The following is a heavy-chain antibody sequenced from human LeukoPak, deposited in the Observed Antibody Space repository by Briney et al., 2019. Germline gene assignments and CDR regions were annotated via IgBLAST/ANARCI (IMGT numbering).Heavy chain of an antibody. D-gene: IGHD4-17*01. CDR1: GFTFSSYA. CDR3: ARDGSWLDYGLLGY. J-gene: IGHJ4*02. CDR2: ISGSGGST. V-gene: IGHV3-23*01. Sequence: GGSLRLSCAASGFTFSSYAMSWVRQAPGKGLEWVSAISGSGGSTYYADSVKGRFTISRDNSKNTLYLQMNSLRAEDTAVYYCARDGSWLDYGLLGYWGQGTLVTVSS.